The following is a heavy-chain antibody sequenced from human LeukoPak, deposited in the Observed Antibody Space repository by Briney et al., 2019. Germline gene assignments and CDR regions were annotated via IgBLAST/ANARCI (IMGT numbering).Heavy chain of an antibody. Sequence: SETLSLTCTVSGYSISSGYYWGWIRQPPGKGLEWIGSIYHSGSTYYNPSLKSRVTISVDTSKNQFSLKLSSATAADTAVYYCAREGANWNDAEYYFDYWGQGTLVTVSS. J-gene: IGHJ4*02. CDR2: IYHSGST. CDR3: AREGANWNDAEYYFDY. V-gene: IGHV4-38-2*02. CDR1: GYSISSGYY. D-gene: IGHD1-20*01.